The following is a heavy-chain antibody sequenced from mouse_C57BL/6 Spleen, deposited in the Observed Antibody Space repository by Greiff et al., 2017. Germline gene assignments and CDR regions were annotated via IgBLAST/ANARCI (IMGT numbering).Heavy chain of an antibody. CDR2: ISDGGSYT. CDR1: GFTFSSYA. Sequence: EVQLVESGGGLVKPGGSLKLSCAASGFTFSSYAMSWVRQTPEKRLEWVATISDGGSYTYYPDNVKGRFTISRDNAKNNLYLQMSHLKSEDTAMYYCARVDYDYLLAYWGQGTLVTVSA. V-gene: IGHV5-4*01. CDR3: ARVDYDYLLAY. D-gene: IGHD2-4*01. J-gene: IGHJ3*01.